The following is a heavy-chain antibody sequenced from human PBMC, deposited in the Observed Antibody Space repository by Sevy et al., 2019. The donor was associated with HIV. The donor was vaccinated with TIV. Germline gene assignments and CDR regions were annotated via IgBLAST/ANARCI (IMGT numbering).Heavy chain of an antibody. Sequence: SETLSLTCTASGGSLISPTFYWGWVRQPPGKRLEWIAAMHYGGNTYYNPSLKNRLAMSMDTSKNQFSLKLTSVTAADAAVYHCVRDHHLRGRHWFDSWGLGALVTVSS. CDR3: VRDHHLRGRHWFDS. CDR2: MHYGGNT. J-gene: IGHJ5*01. V-gene: IGHV4-39*02. D-gene: IGHD3-16*01. CDR1: GGSLISPTFY.